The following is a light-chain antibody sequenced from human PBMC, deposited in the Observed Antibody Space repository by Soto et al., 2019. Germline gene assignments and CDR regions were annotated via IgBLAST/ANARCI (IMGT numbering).Light chain of an antibody. J-gene: IGKJ2*01. CDR1: QSLSGNY. Sequence: EIVLTQSPGTLSLSPGERATLSCRASQSLSGNYLAWYQQKPGQAPRVLIYGASSRATGIPDRFSGGGSGTDFALTISRLEPEAFAVYYCQHYGGSLYTFGQGTKVEIK. V-gene: IGKV3-20*01. CDR2: GAS. CDR3: QHYGGSLYT.